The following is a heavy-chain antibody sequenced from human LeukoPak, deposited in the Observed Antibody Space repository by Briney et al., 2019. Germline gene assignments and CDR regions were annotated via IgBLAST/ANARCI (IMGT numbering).Heavy chain of an antibody. J-gene: IGHJ4*02. CDR1: GFTFSSYS. CDR3: ARDPSRYCSGGSCYADY. CDR2: ISSSSSYI. V-gene: IGHV3-21*01. D-gene: IGHD2-15*01. Sequence: GGSLRLSCAASGFTFSSYSMNWVRQAPGKGLEWVSSISSSSSYIYHADSVKGRFTISRDNAKNSLYLQMNSLRAEDTAVYYCARDPSRYCSGGSCYADYWGQGTLVTVSS.